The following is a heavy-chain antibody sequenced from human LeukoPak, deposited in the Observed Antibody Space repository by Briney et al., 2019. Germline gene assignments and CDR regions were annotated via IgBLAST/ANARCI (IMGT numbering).Heavy chain of an antibody. J-gene: IGHJ2*01. CDR2: IYTSGST. CDR1: GGSISSYY. CDR3: ARHNSITIFGVATKGNWYFDL. V-gene: IGHV4-4*07. D-gene: IGHD3-3*01. Sequence: SETLSLTCTVSGGSISSYYWSWIRQPAGKGLEWIGRIYTSGSTNYNPSLKGRVTMSVDTSKNQFSLKLSSVTAADTAVYYCARHNSITIFGVATKGNWYFDLWGRGTLVTVSS.